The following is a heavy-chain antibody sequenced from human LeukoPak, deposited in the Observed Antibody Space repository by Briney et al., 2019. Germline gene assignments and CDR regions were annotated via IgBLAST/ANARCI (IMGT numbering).Heavy chain of an antibody. CDR3: AREASRSYGDYEKREFDP. J-gene: IGHJ5*02. D-gene: IGHD3-10*01. CDR1: GYTFTNYG. Sequence: GASVKVSCKASGYTFTNYGISWVRQAPGQGLEWMGWISAYNGNTNYAQKFQGRVTMTTDTSTGTAYMELRSLRSDDTAVYYCAREASRSYGDYEKREFDPWGQGTLVTVSS. CDR2: ISAYNGNT. V-gene: IGHV1-18*01.